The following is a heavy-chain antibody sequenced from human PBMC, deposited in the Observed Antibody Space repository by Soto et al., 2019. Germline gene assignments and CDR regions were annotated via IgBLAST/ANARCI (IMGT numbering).Heavy chain of an antibody. D-gene: IGHD6-19*01. CDR2: ISGSGGST. CDR1: GFTFSSYA. J-gene: IGHJ4*02. V-gene: IGHV3-23*01. Sequence: GGSLRLSCAASGFTFSSYAMSWVRQAPGKGLEWVSAISGSGGSTYYADSVKGRFTISRDNSKNTLYLQMNSLRAEDTAVYYCAKPIGLGIAVAGSFDYWGQGTLVTVSS. CDR3: AKPIGLGIAVAGSFDY.